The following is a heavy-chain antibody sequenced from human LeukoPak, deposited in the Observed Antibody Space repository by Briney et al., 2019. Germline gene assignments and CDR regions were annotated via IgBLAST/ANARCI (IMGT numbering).Heavy chain of an antibody. CDR2: ISGSGGST. V-gene: IGHV3-23*01. D-gene: IGHD2-2*01. J-gene: IGHJ4*02. CDR3: AKESRDIVVVPAAPFDY. CDR1: GFTFSSYA. Sequence: GGSLRLSCAASGFTFSSYAMSWVRQAPGKGLEWVSAISGSGGSTYYADSVKGRLTISRDNSKNTLYLQMNSLRAEDTAVYYCAKESRDIVVVPAAPFDYWGQGTLVTVSS.